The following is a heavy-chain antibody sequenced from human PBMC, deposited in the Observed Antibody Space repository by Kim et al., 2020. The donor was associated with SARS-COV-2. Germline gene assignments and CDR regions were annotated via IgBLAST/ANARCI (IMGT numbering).Heavy chain of an antibody. CDR3: AKVSRVVPAATPPRRGYFQH. V-gene: IGHV3-23*01. D-gene: IGHD2-2*01. CDR2: ISGSGGST. Sequence: GGSLRLSCAASGFTFSSYAMSWVRQAPGKGLEWVSAISGSGGSTYYADSVKGRFTISRDNSKNTLYLQMNSLRAEDTAVYYCAKVSRVVPAATPPRRGYFQHWGQGTLVTVSS. J-gene: IGHJ1*01. CDR1: GFTFSSYA.